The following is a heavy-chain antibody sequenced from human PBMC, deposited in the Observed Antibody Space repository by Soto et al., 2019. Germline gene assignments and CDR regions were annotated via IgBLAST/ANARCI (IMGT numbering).Heavy chain of an antibody. V-gene: IGHV1-8*01. J-gene: IGHJ3*02. CDR1: GYTFTSYD. D-gene: IGHD2-8*02. CDR3: ARLGSTGETSQDAFDI. CDR2: MNPNSGNT. Sequence: ASVKVSCKASGYTFTSYDINWVRQATGQGLEWMGWMNPNSGNTGYAQKFQGRVTMTRNTSISTAYMELSSLRSEDTAVYYCARLGSTGETSQDAFDIWRQGTMVTGS.